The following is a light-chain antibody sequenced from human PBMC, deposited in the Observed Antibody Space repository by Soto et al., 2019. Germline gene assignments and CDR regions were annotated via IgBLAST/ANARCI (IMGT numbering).Light chain of an antibody. CDR1: QSISSW. V-gene: IGKV1-5*01. CDR3: QKYGGSPLVT. J-gene: IGKJ3*01. Sequence: DIQMTQSPSTLSASVGDRVTITCRASQSISSWLAWYQQKPGKAPKLLIYDASSLESGVPSRFSGSGSGTEFTLSISRLEPEDFGVYYCQKYGGSPLVTFGPGTKVEVK. CDR2: DAS.